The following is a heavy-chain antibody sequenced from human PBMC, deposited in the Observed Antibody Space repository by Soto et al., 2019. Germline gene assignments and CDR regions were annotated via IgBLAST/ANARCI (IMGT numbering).Heavy chain of an antibody. V-gene: IGHV1-18*01. Sequence: VRLVQSGVEVKKPGASVKVSCNASGYTFDNYGLSWVRQAPGQGLEWMGWISAHTGDTNYAQKFQGRVTMTTDTSTNPAYMGLRSLRHDVTAIDYCPRYSRLALFVTDAPRFDIWCLGPLVT. CDR2: ISAHTGDT. CDR1: GYTFDNYG. CDR3: PRYSRLALFVTDAPRFDI. J-gene: IGHJ4*02. D-gene: IGHD3-10*01.